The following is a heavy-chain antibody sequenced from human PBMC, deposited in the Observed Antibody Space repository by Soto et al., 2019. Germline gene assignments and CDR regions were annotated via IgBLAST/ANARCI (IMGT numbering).Heavy chain of an antibody. CDR1: GASISSYS. CDR3: ARQGEYCSTTSCYGNDY. CDR2: IHSSGNT. J-gene: IGHJ4*02. V-gene: IGHV4-59*08. Sequence: QVQLQESGPGLVKPSETLSLTCSVSGASISSYSWSWIRQPPGKGLEWIGYIHSSGNTNYTPSLTSRVSASGDTSKNHLPRKLSSVTAADTAVYYCARQGEYCSTTSCYGNDYWGQGTLVIVSS. D-gene: IGHD2-2*01.